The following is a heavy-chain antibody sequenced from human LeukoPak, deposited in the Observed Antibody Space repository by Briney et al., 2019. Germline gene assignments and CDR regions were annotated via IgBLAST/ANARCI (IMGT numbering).Heavy chain of an antibody. D-gene: IGHD1-26*01. Sequence: SETLSLTCTVSGASISSGNSYWSWSRQHPGRGLEWIGYTHSGGSTYYNPSFRSRVSISLDATDNQFSLRLTSVTAADTAVYYCARDAGEYVGGSAGHFFDFWGQGDLVTVSS. CDR2: THSGGST. J-gene: IGHJ4*02. V-gene: IGHV4-31*03. CDR3: ARDAGEYVGGSAGHFFDF. CDR1: GASISSGNSY.